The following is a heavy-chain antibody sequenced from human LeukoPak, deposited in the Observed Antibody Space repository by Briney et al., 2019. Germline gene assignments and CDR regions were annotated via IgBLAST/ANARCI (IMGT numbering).Heavy chain of an antibody. D-gene: IGHD3-10*02. J-gene: IGHJ5*02. Sequence: GGSLRLSCAASGFTFSSYAMNWVRQAPGKGLEWVSAISGSSVYIYYADSVRGRFTISRDNAKNSLFLQMNSLRADDTAVYYCARGLGSSNYDVGNLWGQGTLVSVSS. CDR1: GFTFSSYA. CDR2: ISGSSVYI. V-gene: IGHV3-21*01. CDR3: ARGLGSSNYDVGNL.